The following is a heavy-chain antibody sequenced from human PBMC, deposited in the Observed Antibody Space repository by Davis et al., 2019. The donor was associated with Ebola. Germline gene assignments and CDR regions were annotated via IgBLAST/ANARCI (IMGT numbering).Heavy chain of an antibody. CDR3: ARDDFWSGYYGTDRLLELRTGVDY. Sequence: ASVKVSCKASGYTFTSYAMHWVRQAPGQRLEWMGWINAGNGNTKYSQKFQGRVTITRDTSASTAYMELSSLRSEDTAVYYCARDDFWSGYYGTDRLLELRTGVDYWGQGTLVTVSS. CDR2: INAGNGNT. J-gene: IGHJ4*02. D-gene: IGHD3-3*01. V-gene: IGHV1-3*01. CDR1: GYTFTSYA.